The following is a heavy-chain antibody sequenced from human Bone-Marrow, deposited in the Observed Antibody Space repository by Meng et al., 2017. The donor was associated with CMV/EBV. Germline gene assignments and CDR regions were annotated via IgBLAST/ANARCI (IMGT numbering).Heavy chain of an antibody. CDR1: GYTFTSYD. Sequence: ASVKVSCKASGYTFTSYDINWVRQATGQGLEWMGWMNPNSGNTGYAQKLQGRVTMTTDTSTSTAYMELRSLRSDDTAVYYCARGGVLRFLEWLATGDAFDIWGQGTMVTASS. CDR3: ARGGVLRFLEWLATGDAFDI. V-gene: IGHV1-8*02. J-gene: IGHJ3*02. CDR2: MNPNSGNT. D-gene: IGHD3-3*01.